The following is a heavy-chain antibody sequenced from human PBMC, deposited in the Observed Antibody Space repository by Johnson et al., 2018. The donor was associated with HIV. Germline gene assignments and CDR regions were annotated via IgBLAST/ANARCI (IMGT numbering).Heavy chain of an antibody. Sequence: VQLVESGGGVVQPGRSLRLSCAASGFTFSSYGMHWVRQAPGKGLEWVAFIRYDGSNKYYADSVKGRFTISRDNSKNSLYLQMNSLRAEDTAVYYCATGYYNFWGAYSHDAFDLWGQGTMVAVSS. CDR2: IRYDGSNK. CDR3: ATGYYNFWGAYSHDAFDL. V-gene: IGHV3-33*08. D-gene: IGHD3-3*01. J-gene: IGHJ3*01. CDR1: GFTFSSYG.